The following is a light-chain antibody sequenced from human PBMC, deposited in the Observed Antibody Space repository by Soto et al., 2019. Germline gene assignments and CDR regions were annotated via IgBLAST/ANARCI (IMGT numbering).Light chain of an antibody. CDR3: QQYDRAPLT. CDR1: EDIAHY. J-gene: IGKJ4*01. CDR2: HKS. Sequence: DIQMTQSPSSLSASLGDKVTLTCRASEDIAHYLAWYQQKTGKAPRVLLHHKSILQSGVPYRLSGSGNGTDFNVTITRLQPEDVATYFCQQYDRAPLTCGGGTKVDIK. V-gene: IGKV1-27*01.